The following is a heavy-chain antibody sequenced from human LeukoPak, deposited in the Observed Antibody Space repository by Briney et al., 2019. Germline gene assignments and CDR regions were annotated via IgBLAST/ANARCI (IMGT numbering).Heavy chain of an antibody. Sequence: GGSLRVSCAASGFTFRSSWMHWVRQAPGKGLVRVSRINGDGSSTSYADSVKGRFTISRDNAKNTLSLEMNSLRAEDTAVYYCGREGDKAVAGSLVYWGQGILVTVSS. CDR2: INGDGSST. CDR1: GFTFRSSW. J-gene: IGHJ4*02. V-gene: IGHV3-74*01. D-gene: IGHD6-19*01. CDR3: GREGDKAVAGSLVY.